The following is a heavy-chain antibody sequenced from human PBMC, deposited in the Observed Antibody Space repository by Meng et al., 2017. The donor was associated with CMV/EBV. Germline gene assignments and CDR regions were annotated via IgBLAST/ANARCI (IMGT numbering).Heavy chain of an antibody. J-gene: IGHJ5*02. CDR3: ARARVPAAIGAINWFDP. Sequence: GESLKISCAASGFTFSDYYMSWIRQAPGKGLEWVSYISSSGSTRYYAASVKGRFTISRDNSKNSLYLQMNSLRTEDTAVYYCARARVPAAIGAINWFDPWGQGTLVTVSS. D-gene: IGHD2-2*01. CDR2: ISSSGSTR. CDR1: GFTFSDYY. V-gene: IGHV3-11*01.